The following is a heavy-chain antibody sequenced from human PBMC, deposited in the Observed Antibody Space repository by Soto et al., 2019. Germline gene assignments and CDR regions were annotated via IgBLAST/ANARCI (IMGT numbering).Heavy chain of an antibody. J-gene: IGHJ5*02. CDR1: GGSITHSNW. D-gene: IGHD3-10*01. CDR2: IYPTGST. V-gene: IGHV4-4*02. Sequence: QVRLQESGPALVKPSGTLSLTCAVSGGSITHSNWWTWVRQPPGKGLEWIGEIYPTGSTHYNPSLRSRVTMSLDKSKNHFSLDLTSVTAADTAVYYCARSPLWAASESNWFDPWGQGALVTVSS. CDR3: ARSPLWAASESNWFDP.